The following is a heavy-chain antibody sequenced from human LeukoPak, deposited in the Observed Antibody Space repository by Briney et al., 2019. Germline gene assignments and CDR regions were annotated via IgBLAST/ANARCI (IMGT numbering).Heavy chain of an antibody. CDR2: IRHDGSNK. Sequence: PGGSLRLSCAASGFTFSSYGMHWVRQAPGKGLEWVAFIRHDGSNKYYADSVKGRFTISRDNSKNTLYLQMNSLRAEDTAVYYCASGDYDSSGDDYWGQGTLVTVSS. J-gene: IGHJ4*02. V-gene: IGHV3-30*02. D-gene: IGHD3-22*01. CDR3: ASGDYDSSGDDY. CDR1: GFTFSSYG.